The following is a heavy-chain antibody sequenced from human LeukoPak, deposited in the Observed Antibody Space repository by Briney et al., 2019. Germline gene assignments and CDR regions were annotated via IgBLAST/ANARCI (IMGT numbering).Heavy chain of an antibody. V-gene: IGHV4-59*08. CDR3: ARNYGGYVHGFDY. CDR2: ASYSGFT. D-gene: IGHD5-12*01. Sequence: PSETLSLTCTVSGDSISSYYWSWIRQPPGMGLEWIGYASYSGFTNSNSSLKSRVTISVDASKNQFSLKLTSVTAADTAVYYCARNYGGYVHGFDYWGQGTLVTVSS. CDR1: GDSISSYY. J-gene: IGHJ4*02.